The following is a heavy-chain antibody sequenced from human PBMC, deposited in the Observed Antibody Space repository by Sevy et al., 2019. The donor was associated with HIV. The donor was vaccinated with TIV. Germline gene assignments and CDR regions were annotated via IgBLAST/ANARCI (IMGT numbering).Heavy chain of an antibody. V-gene: IGHV3-23*01. D-gene: IGHD5-18*01. CDR3: ANAGGYSYGSTPFDY. CDR1: GFTFSSYA. Sequence: GGSLRLSCAASGFTFSSYAMSWVRQAPGKGLEWVSAISGGGGSTYYADSVKGRFTISRDNSKNTLYLQMNSLRAEDTAVYYCANAGGYSYGSTPFDYWGQGTLVTVSS. J-gene: IGHJ4*02. CDR2: ISGGGGST.